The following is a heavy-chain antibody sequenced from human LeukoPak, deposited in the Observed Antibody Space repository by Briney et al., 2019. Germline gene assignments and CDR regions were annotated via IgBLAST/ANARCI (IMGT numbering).Heavy chain of an antibody. J-gene: IGHJ6*03. D-gene: IGHD3-3*01. Sequence: GSLSLSCAASGFAFSNFAMSWVRQAPGKGLEWVSAMSGSGYYTYYVDSLKCRFTISRDNSKNTLYLHINSLRADDTAVYYCAKMEGQRLYDYCMDVWGRGTTVTVSS. CDR2: MSGSGYYT. CDR1: GFAFSNFA. V-gene: IGHV3-23*01. CDR3: AKMEGQRLYDYCMDV.